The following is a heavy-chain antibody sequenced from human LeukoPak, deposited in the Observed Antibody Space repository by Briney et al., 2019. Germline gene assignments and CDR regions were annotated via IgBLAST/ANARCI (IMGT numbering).Heavy chain of an antibody. CDR2: INTNTGNP. V-gene: IGHV7-4-1*02. J-gene: IGHJ4*02. CDR1: GYTFTSYA. Sequence: ASVKVSCKASGYTFTSYAMNWVREAPGQGLEWMGWINTNTGNPTYAQGFTGRFVFSLDTSVSTAYLQISSLKAEDTAVYYCANSYYGDAPFGWGQGTLVTVSS. D-gene: IGHD4-17*01. CDR3: ANSYYGDAPFG.